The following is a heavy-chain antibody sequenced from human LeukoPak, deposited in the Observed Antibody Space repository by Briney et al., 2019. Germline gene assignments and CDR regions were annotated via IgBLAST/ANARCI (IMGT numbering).Heavy chain of an antibody. CDR1: GYTFIAYY. D-gene: IGHD2-21*02. J-gene: IGHJ5*02. CDR3: ARAHTLEVVTALVSSEVPQNWFDP. CDR2: INPSGGST. Sequence: ASVKVSCRASGYTFIAYYMHWVRQAPGQGLEWMGIINPSGGSTSYAQKFQGRVTMTRDTSTSTVYMELSSLRSEDTAVYYCARAHTLEVVTALVSSEVPQNWFDPWGQGTLVTVSS. V-gene: IGHV1-46*01.